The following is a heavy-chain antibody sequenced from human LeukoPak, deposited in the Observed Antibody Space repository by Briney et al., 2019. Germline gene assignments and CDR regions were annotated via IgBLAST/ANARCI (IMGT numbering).Heavy chain of an antibody. CDR3: ATEYLYDRSLDI. CDR2: INPNSGGT. J-gene: IGHJ3*02. CDR1: GYTFSGYY. Sequence: ASVKVSCKASGYTFSGYYLHWVRQAPGQGLEWMGWINPNSGGTNYAQKFQGRVTMTRDTSISTGYMELSRLRSDDTAVYYCATEYLYDRSLDIWGQGTMVTVSS. D-gene: IGHD3-22*01. V-gene: IGHV1-2*02.